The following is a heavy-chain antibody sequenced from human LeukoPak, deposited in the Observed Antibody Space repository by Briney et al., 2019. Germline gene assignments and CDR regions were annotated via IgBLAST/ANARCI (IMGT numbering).Heavy chain of an antibody. CDR2: ISGSGGST. J-gene: IGHJ5*02. Sequence: GGSLRLSCAASGFTFSSYAMSWVRQAPGKGLEWVSAISGSGGSTYYADSVKGRLTISRDNSKNTLYLQMNSLRAEDTAVYYCAKPLFDSSGYYMTWGQGTLVTVSS. V-gene: IGHV3-23*01. D-gene: IGHD3-22*01. CDR3: AKPLFDSSGYYMT. CDR1: GFTFSSYA.